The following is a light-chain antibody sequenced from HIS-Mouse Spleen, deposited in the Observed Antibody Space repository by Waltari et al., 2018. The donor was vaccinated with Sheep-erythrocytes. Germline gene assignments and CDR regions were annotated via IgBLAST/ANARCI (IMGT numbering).Light chain of an antibody. CDR2: WAS. CDR3: QQYYSTLT. V-gene: IGKV4-1*01. CDR1: QSVLYSSNNKNY. Sequence: DIVMPKSPDSLAVSLGERATINCQPSQSVLYSSNNKNYLAWYQQKPGQPPKLLIYWASTRESGVPDRFSGSGSGTDFTLTIRSLQAEDVAVYYCQQYYSTLTFGGGTKVEIK. J-gene: IGKJ4*01.